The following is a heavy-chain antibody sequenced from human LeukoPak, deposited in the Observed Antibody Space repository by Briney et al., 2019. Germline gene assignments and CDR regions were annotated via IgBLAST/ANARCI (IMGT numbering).Heavy chain of an antibody. J-gene: IGHJ4*02. D-gene: IGHD3-16*02. V-gene: IGHV3-43*01. CDR3: AVSEVGAWGSYRA. CDR2: ISWDGGST. CDR1: GFTFDDYT. Sequence: GGSLRLSCAASGFTFDDYTMHWVRQAPGKGLEWVSLISWDGGSTYYADSVKGRFTISRDNSKNSLYLQMNSLRTEDTALYYCAVSEVGAWGSYRAWGQGTLVTVSS.